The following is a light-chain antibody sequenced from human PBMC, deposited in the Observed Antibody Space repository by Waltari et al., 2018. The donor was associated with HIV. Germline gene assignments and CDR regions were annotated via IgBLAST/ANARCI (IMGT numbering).Light chain of an antibody. CDR1: TSTIGSKF. Sequence: SVLTQPPSTSGTPGQKVTISCSGSTSTIGSKFVYWYQQFPGAAPKLLIYRNNERPSGGPDRFAGSKSGSSASLAITGLRSEDEADYYWAAWDVSLSGWVFGGGTKLTVL. V-gene: IGLV1-47*01. J-gene: IGLJ3*02. CDR2: RNN. CDR3: AAWDVSLSGWV.